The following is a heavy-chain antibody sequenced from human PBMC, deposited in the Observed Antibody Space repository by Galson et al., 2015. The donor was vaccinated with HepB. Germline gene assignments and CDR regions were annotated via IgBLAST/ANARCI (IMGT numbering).Heavy chain of an antibody. CDR1: GFTFSSYS. Sequence: SLRLSCAASGFTFSSYSMSWIRQTPGKGLEWVSSISGSGGNTYYADSVKGRFTISRDNSKNTLYLQMNSLRAEDTAVYYCAKDGRQWPRPYYFDYWGQGTLLTVPS. J-gene: IGHJ4*02. D-gene: IGHD5-12*01. CDR3: AKDGRQWPRPYYFDY. CDR2: ISGSGGNT. V-gene: IGHV3-23*01.